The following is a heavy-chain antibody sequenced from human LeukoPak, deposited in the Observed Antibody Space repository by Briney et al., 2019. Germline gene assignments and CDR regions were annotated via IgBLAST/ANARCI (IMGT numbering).Heavy chain of an antibody. CDR3: ARGGRQLIAVVIPPDAFDI. CDR1: GGSISSYY. CDR2: IYTSGST. Sequence: SETLSLTRTVSGGSISSYYWIWIRPPAGKGLAWIGRIYTSGSTNYNPSLKSRVTMSVDTSKNQFSLKLSSVTAADTAVYYCARGGRQLIAVVIPPDAFDIWGQGTMVTVSS. J-gene: IGHJ3*02. V-gene: IGHV4-4*07. D-gene: IGHD3-22*01.